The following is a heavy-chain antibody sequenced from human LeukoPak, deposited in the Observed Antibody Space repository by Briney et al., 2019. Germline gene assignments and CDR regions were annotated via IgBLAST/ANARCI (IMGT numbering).Heavy chain of an antibody. V-gene: IGHV1-69*13. J-gene: IGHJ6*03. Sequence: SVKVSCKASGGTFSSYAISWVRQAPGQGLEWMGGIIPIFGTANYAQKFQGRVTITADESTSTAYMELSSLRSEDTAVYYCARVKGGSSWNYYYYYMDVWGKGTTVTISS. CDR3: ARVKGGSSWNYYYYYMDV. CDR1: GGTFSSYA. D-gene: IGHD6-13*01. CDR2: IIPIFGTA.